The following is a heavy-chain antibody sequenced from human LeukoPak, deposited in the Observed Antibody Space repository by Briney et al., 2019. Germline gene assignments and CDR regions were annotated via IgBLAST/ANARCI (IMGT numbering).Heavy chain of an antibody. D-gene: IGHD6-19*01. CDR3: AKGSGSSGWNDLLGVVDC. CDR1: GFAFSTYG. J-gene: IGHJ4*02. CDR2: LSFDGSSE. V-gene: IGHV3-30*18. Sequence: GRSLRLSCAASGFAFSTYGIHWVRQAPGRGLEWVAVLSFDGSSEYYADSVKGRFTVSRDNSKNTLYLQMNSLRDEDTAVYYCAKGSGSSGWNDLLGVVDCWGQGTLVTVSS.